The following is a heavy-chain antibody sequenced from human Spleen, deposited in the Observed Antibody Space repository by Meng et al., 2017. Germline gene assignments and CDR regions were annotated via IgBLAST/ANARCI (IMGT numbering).Heavy chain of an antibody. Sequence: GESLKISCAASGFTFSGYAMSWVRQAPGKGLEWVSAISGSGGSTYYADSVKGRFTISRDNSKNTLYLQMNSLRAEDTAVYYCAKCYYDSSGDAFDIWGQGTMVTVSS. V-gene: IGHV3-23*01. CDR1: GFTFSGYA. J-gene: IGHJ3*02. CDR2: ISGSGGST. D-gene: IGHD3-22*01. CDR3: AKCYYDSSGDAFDI.